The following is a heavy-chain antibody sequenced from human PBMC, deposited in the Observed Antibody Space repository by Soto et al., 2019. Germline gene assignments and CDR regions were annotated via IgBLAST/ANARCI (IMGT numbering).Heavy chain of an antibody. CDR2: ISYDGSNK. CDR3: AKGGDIVVVPAATDYYHYGMDV. CDR1: GFTFRSYG. D-gene: IGHD2-2*01. V-gene: IGHV3-30*18. J-gene: IGHJ6*02. Sequence: PGGSLRLSCAAPGFTFRSYGMHWVRQAPGKGLEWVVVISYDGSNKYYADSVKGRFTISRDNSKNTLYLQMNSLRAEDTAVYYCAKGGDIVVVPAATDYYHYGMDVWGQGTTVTVSS.